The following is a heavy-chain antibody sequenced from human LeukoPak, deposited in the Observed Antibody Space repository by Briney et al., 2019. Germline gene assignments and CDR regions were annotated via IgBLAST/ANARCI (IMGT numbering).Heavy chain of an antibody. J-gene: IGHJ6*02. CDR3: TTGPFDYYGSASYLANGMDV. Sequence: GGSLRHSCAASGFTFSNAWMSWVRQAPGKGLEGVGRIKSKTDGGTTDYTAPVNGRFTLSRDDSKNTLYLQMNSLKTEDTAVYYCTTGPFDYYGSASYLANGMDVWGQGTTVTVSS. CDR2: IKSKTDGGTT. D-gene: IGHD3-10*01. CDR1: GFTFSNAW. V-gene: IGHV3-15*01.